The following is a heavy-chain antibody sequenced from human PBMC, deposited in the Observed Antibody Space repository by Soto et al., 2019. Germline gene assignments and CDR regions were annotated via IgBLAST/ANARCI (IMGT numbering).Heavy chain of an antibody. CDR2: LYYSGST. CDR3: ARGVTMVRGVIHTPYFDY. D-gene: IGHD3-10*01. V-gene: IGHV4-31*03. CDR1: GGSISSGGYY. Sequence: QVQLQESGPGLVKPSQTLSLTCTVSGGSISSGGYYWSWIRQHPGKGLEWIGYLYYSGSTYYNPSLKSRVTISVDTSKNQFSLKLSSVTAADTAVYYCARGVTMVRGVIHTPYFDYWGQEPWSPSPQ. J-gene: IGHJ4*01.